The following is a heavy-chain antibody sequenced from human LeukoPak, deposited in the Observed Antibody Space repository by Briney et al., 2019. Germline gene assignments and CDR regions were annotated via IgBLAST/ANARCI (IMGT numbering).Heavy chain of an antibody. J-gene: IGHJ4*02. CDR1: GFTFSSYV. CDR3: VTQYFDY. V-gene: IGHV3-30*03. Sequence: PGGSLRLSCAASGFTFSSYVMHWVRQAPGKGLEWVAVRSYDGSNKYYADSVKGRFTISRDNSKNTLYLQMNSLRAEDTAVYYCVTQYFDYWGQGTLVTVSS. CDR2: RSYDGSNK.